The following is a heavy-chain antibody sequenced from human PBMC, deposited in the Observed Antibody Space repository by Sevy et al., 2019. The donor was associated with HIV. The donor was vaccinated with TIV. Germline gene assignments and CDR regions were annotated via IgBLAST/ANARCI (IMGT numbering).Heavy chain of an antibody. Sequence: ASVKVSCKVSGYTLSELSMHWVRQAPGKGLEWMGRFDPEDGETIYAQNFQGRVTTTEDTSTDTADTELSSLTSEDTAVYYCAGAREYYKDTSGYFDYWGQGTLVTVSS. CDR2: FDPEDGET. D-gene: IGHD3-22*01. J-gene: IGHJ4*02. V-gene: IGHV1-24*01. CDR1: GYTLSELS. CDR3: AGAREYYKDTSGYFDY.